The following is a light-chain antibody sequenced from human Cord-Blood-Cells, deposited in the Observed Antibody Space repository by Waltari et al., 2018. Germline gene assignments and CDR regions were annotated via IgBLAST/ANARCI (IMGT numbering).Light chain of an antibody. CDR2: DAS. Sequence: DIQMTQYPSTLSASVGDRVTITCRASQSISSWLSWYQQKPRKAPKLLIYDASSLERGVPSRCSGSGSGTEFTLTISSLQPDEFATYYCQQYNSYSRTFGQGTKVEIK. V-gene: IGKV1-5*01. CDR1: QSISSW. CDR3: QQYNSYSRT. J-gene: IGKJ1*01.